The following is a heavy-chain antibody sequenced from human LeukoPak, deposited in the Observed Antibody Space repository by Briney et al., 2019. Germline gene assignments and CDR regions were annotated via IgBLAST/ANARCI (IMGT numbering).Heavy chain of an antibody. D-gene: IGHD6-13*01. Sequence: ASVTVSCKASGGTFSSYAISWVRQAPGQGLEWMGGIIPIFGTANYAQKFQGRVTITADESTSTAYMELSSLRSEDTAVYYCARAGAYSSHNDAFDIWGQGTMVTVSS. V-gene: IGHV1-69*13. CDR3: ARAGAYSSHNDAFDI. CDR1: GGTFSSYA. J-gene: IGHJ3*02. CDR2: IIPIFGTA.